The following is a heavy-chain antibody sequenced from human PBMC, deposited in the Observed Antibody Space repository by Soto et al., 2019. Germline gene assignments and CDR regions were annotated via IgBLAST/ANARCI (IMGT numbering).Heavy chain of an antibody. CDR3: ARGSGYSGYGIGSFDY. J-gene: IGHJ4*02. CDR2: IYHSGST. V-gene: IGHV4-4*02. Sequence: QVQLQESGPGLVKPSGTLSLTCAVSSGSISSSNWWRWVRQPPGKGLEWIGEIYHSGSTNYNPSLKSRVTISVDNSKNQFPLKLSSVTAADTAVYYCARGSGYSGYGIGSFDYWGQGTLVTVSS. CDR1: SGSISSSNW. D-gene: IGHD5-12*01.